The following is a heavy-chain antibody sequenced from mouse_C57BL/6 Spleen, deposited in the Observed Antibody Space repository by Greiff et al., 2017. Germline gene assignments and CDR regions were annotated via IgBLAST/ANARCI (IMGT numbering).Heavy chain of an antibody. D-gene: IGHD2-5*01. CDR3: ARWGLYSNYLDD. J-gene: IGHJ2*01. Sequence: QVQLQQPGAELVRPGSSVKLSCKASGYTFTSYWMHWVKQRPIQGLEWIGNIDPSDSETHYNQKFKDKATLTVDKSSSTAYMKLSSLTSEDSAVYYWARWGLYSNYLDDWGQGTTLTVSS. V-gene: IGHV1-52*01. CDR1: GYTFTSYW. CDR2: IDPSDSET.